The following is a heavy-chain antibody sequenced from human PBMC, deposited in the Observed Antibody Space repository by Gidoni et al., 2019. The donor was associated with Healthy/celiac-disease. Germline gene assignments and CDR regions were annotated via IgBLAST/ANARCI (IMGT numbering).Heavy chain of an antibody. Sequence: QVQLVESGGGVVQPGMSLRLSCASSGFTFSSYAMPWVRQAPGKGLEWVAVISYDGSNIYYADSGKCRFTISRDNSKNTLYLQMNSLRAEDTAVYYCAKDDRVFVVVPAAIAAWDYWGQGTLVTVSS. J-gene: IGHJ4*02. V-gene: IGHV3-30*18. D-gene: IGHD2-2*02. CDR3: AKDDRVFVVVPAAIAAWDY. CDR2: ISYDGSNI. CDR1: GFTFSSYA.